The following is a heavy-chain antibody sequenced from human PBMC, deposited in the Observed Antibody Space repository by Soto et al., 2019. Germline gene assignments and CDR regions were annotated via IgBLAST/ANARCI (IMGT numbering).Heavy chain of an antibody. D-gene: IGHD3-3*01. CDR3: VRGPSDHKLRLVEWPYGDY. CDR1: GFIVSSNQ. V-gene: IGHV3-53*01. Sequence: GGSLRLSCVASGFIVSSNQMSWVRQAPGKGLEWVSVIYSGHTTYYADSVEGRFTISRDDSKNTLYLQMNSLRVEDTAVYYCVRGPSDHKLRLVEWPYGDYWGQGALVTVSS. CDR2: IYSGHTT. J-gene: IGHJ4*02.